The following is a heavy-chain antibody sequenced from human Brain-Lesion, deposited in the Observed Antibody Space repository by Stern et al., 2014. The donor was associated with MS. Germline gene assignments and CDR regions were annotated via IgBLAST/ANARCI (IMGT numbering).Heavy chain of an antibody. CDR3: ARETGGYTYGDTDFFDY. J-gene: IGHJ4*02. Sequence: QVQLVQSGPGLVKPSQTLSLTCIVSGDSISSGSFYWNWIRQPAGKGLEWIGRIYSSGGTNYNPYLKSRVTISGDTSKNQFSLKVISMTAADTAVYYCARETGGYTYGDTDFFDYWGQGALVTVSS. CDR1: GDSISSGSFY. CDR2: IYSSGGT. D-gene: IGHD5-18*01. V-gene: IGHV4-61*02.